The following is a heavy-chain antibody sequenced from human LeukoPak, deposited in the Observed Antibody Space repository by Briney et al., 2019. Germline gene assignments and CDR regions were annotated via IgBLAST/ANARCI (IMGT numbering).Heavy chain of an antibody. Sequence: PGGSLRLSCSASGFTFSTYTIHWVRQAPGKGLEFVSAITNNGGNTYYADSVKGRFTISRDNSKNTVYLQMSSLRAEDTAVYYCVIVRGYFGSSGRDYWGQGTLVTVSP. CDR3: VIVRGYFGSSGRDY. V-gene: IGHV3-64D*06. CDR1: GFTFSTYT. D-gene: IGHD3-9*01. J-gene: IGHJ4*02. CDR2: ITNNGGNT.